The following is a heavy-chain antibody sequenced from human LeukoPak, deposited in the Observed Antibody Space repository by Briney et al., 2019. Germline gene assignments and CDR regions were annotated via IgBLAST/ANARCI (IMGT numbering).Heavy chain of an antibody. V-gene: IGHV3-73*01. CDR3: TRQGNSSPVLWFGELFGWFDP. D-gene: IGHD3-10*01. J-gene: IGHJ5*02. CDR2: IRSKANSYAT. Sequence: PGGSLRLSCAASGFTFSSYGMHWVRQASGKGLEWVGRIRSKANSYATAYAASVKGRFTISRDDSKNTAYLQMNSLKTEDTAVYYCTRQGNSSPVLWFGELFGWFDPWGQGTLVTVSS. CDR1: GFTFSSYG.